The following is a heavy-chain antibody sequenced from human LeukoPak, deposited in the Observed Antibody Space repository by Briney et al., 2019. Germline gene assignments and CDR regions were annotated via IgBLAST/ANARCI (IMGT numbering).Heavy chain of an antibody. CDR3: TTTSGGLVVGATTSYYYYGMDV. CDR2: IKSKTDGGTT. V-gene: IGHV3-15*01. Sequence: GGSLRLSCAASGFTFSNAWMSWVRQAPGKGLEWVGRIKSKTDGGTTDYAAPVKGRFTISRDDSKNTLYLQMNSLKTEDTAVFHCTTTSGGLVVGATTSYYYYGMDVWGQGTTVTVSS. J-gene: IGHJ6*02. CDR1: GFTFSNAW. D-gene: IGHD1-26*01.